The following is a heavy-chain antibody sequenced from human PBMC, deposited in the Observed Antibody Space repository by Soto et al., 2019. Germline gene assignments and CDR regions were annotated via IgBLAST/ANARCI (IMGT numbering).Heavy chain of an antibody. V-gene: IGHV3-53*01. D-gene: IGHD6-6*01. J-gene: IGHJ4*02. CDR1: GLTVSRTQ. Sequence: GGSLRLSCAASGLTVSRTQMAWVRQVPGKGLQWVSVIYSAGSTFYANAVKGRFTMSRDIPDNKIYLDLSRVTGDDTAIYYCARAREPEYSSSIFFDYWGRGIKVTVSS. CDR2: IYSAGST. CDR3: ARAREPEYSSSIFFDY.